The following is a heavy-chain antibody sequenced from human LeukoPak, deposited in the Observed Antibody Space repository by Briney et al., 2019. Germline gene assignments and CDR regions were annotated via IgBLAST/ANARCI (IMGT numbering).Heavy chain of an antibody. CDR2: INIDGNTS. CDR1: GFTFSSYW. D-gene: IGHD5-12*01. Sequence: RGSLRLSYAASGFTFSSYWMHWVRQAPGKGLVWVSRINIDGNTSNYADSVKGRFTISRDNAKNAVYLQMNSLRVEDTAVYYCARASALATPPFAYWGQGTLVTVSS. J-gene: IGHJ4*02. CDR3: ARASALATPPFAY. V-gene: IGHV3-74*01.